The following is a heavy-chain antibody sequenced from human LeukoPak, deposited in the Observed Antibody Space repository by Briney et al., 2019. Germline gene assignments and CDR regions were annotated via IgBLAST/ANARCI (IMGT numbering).Heavy chain of an antibody. V-gene: IGHV3-23*01. CDR1: GFTFSSYA. CDR2: ISGSGGST. Sequence: PGGSLRLSCAASGFTFSSYAMSWVRQAPGKGLEWVSAISGSGGSTYYADSVKGRFTISRDNSKNTLYLQMNSLRAEGTAVYYCAKAYDSSGSMWLYWGQGTLVAVSS. CDR3: AKAYDSSGSMWLY. D-gene: IGHD3-22*01. J-gene: IGHJ4*02.